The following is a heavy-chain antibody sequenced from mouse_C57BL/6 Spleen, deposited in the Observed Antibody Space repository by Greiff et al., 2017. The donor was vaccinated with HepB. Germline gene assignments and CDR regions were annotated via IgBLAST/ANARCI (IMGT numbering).Heavy chain of an antibody. Sequence: EVQVVESGPGMVKPSQSLSLTCTVTGYSITSGYDWHWIRHFPGNKLEWMGYISYSGSTNYNPSLKSRISITHDTSKNHFFLKLNSVTTEDTATYYCARGDPWFAYWGQGTLVTVSA. CDR1: GYSITSGYD. CDR3: ARGDPWFAY. V-gene: IGHV3-1*01. CDR2: ISYSGST. J-gene: IGHJ3*01.